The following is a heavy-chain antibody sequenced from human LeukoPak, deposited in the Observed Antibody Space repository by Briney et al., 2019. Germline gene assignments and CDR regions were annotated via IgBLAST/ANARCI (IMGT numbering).Heavy chain of an antibody. CDR3: AKRFRGDSSGYCVFDY. CDR1: GFTFSSYA. V-gene: IGHV3-23*01. CDR2: ISGSGGST. Sequence: PGGSLRLSYAASGFTFSSYAMSWVRQAPGKGLEWVSAISGSGGSTYYADSVKGRFTISRDNSKNTLYLQMNSLRAEDAAVYYCAKRFRGDSSGYCVFDYWGQGTLVTVSS. D-gene: IGHD3-22*01. J-gene: IGHJ4*02.